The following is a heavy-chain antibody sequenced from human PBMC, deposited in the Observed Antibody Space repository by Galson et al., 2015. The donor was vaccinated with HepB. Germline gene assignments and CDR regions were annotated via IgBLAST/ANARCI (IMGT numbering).Heavy chain of an antibody. CDR1: GFTFSSYA. D-gene: IGHD3-3*01. V-gene: IGHV3-30-3*01. Sequence: SLRLSCAASGFTFSSYAMHWVRQAPGKGLEWVAVISYDGSNKYYADSVKGRFTISRDNSKNTLYLQMNSLRAEDTAVYYCAKDPETNDFWSGILDYWGQGTLVTVSS. CDR2: ISYDGSNK. J-gene: IGHJ4*02. CDR3: AKDPETNDFWSGILDY.